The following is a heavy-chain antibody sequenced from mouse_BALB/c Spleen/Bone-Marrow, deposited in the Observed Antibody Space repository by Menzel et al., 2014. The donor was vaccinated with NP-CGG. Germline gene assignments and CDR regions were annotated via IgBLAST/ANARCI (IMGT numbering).Heavy chain of an antibody. J-gene: IGHJ1*01. CDR1: GYAFSGSW. Sequence: VKLMESGPELVKPGASVKISCKASGYAFSGSWMNWVKQRPGQGLEWIGRIYPGDGDTNYNGKFKGKATLTADKSSSTAYMQLSSLTSVDSAVYFCARRRDYDRYFDVWGAGTTVTVSS. V-gene: IGHV1-82*01. CDR2: IYPGDGDT. CDR3: ARRRDYDRYFDV. D-gene: IGHD2-4*01.